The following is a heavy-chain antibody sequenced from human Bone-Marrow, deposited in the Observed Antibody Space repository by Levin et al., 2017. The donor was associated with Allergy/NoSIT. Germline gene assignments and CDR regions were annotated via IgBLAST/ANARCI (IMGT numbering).Heavy chain of an antibody. Sequence: PGGSLRLSCAASGFTFTDYYMSWIRQAPGKGLEWVSYISRSGSTMYYADSVRGRFTISRDNAKNSLSLEMNSLRADDTAVYYCARAKFLGYCINGVCYTTPYYFDYWGQGTLVTVSS. CDR3: ARAKFLGYCINGVCYTTPYYFDY. CDR1: GFTFTDYY. CDR2: ISRSGSTM. J-gene: IGHJ4*02. V-gene: IGHV3-11*01. D-gene: IGHD2-8*01.